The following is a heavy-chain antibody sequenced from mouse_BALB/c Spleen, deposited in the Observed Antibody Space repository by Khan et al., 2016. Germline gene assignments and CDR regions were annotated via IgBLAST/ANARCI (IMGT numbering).Heavy chain of an antibody. D-gene: IGHD2-14*01. J-gene: IGHJ2*01. Sequence: VQLKQSGPGLVKPSQSLSLTCTVTGYSITSDYAWNWIRQFPGNQLEWMGYISYSGNTTYNPSLKSRISITRDTSKNQSYLQLNSLTTEDTATYFCARSRKYDGYFDYWGQGTTLPVSS. CDR3: ARSRKYDGYFDY. CDR1: GYSITSDYA. V-gene: IGHV3-2*02. CDR2: ISYSGNT.